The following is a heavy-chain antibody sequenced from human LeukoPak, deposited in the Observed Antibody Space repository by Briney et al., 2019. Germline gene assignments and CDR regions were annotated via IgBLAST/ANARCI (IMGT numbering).Heavy chain of an antibody. CDR2: ISDDSAKI. Sequence: GGSLRLSCAASGFSFRTYAMSWVRQAPGKGLDWVSAISDDSAKIYYSASVKGRFTISRDNSKNTLFLQLNSLRVEDTGVYYCAKDRGWGFFDYWGQGTLVTVSS. V-gene: IGHV3-23*01. CDR1: GFSFRTYA. J-gene: IGHJ4*02. D-gene: IGHD6-19*01. CDR3: AKDRGWGFFDY.